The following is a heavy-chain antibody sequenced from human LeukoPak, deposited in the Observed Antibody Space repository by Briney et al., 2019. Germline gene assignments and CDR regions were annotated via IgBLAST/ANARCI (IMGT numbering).Heavy chain of an antibody. Sequence: SETLSLTCTVSGGSISSGDYYWSWIRQPPGKGLEWIGYIYYSGSTYYNPSLKSRVTISVDTSKNQFSLKLSSVTADDTAVYYCARDSSGLGTFDIWGKGTRVTVSS. CDR2: IYYSGST. D-gene: IGHD6-19*01. CDR1: GGSISSGDYY. V-gene: IGHV4-30-4*08. CDR3: ARDSSGLGTFDI. J-gene: IGHJ3*02.